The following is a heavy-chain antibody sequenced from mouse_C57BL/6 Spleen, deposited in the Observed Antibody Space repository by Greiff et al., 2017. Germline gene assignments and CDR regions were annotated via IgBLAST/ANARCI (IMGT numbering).Heavy chain of an antibody. CDR2: IDPETGGT. V-gene: IGHV1-15*01. CDR3: TRGLPPYY. CDR1: GYTFTDYE. D-gene: IGHD2-10*01. J-gene: IGHJ2*01. Sequence: VQLQESGAELVRPGASVTLSCKASGYTFTDYEMHWVKQTPVHGLEWIGAIDPETGGTAYNQKFKGKAILTADKSSSTAYMELRSLTSEDAAVYYCTRGLPPYYWGQGTTLTVSS.